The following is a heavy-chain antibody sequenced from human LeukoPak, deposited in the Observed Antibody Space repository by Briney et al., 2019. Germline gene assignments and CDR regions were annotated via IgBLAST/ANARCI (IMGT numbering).Heavy chain of an antibody. CDR3: ANSPKSDY. CDR1: GFTFSSYV. Sequence: GGSLRLSCAASGFTFSSYVMSWFGQAPAKGLEWLSAITGSGGSTYYADSVQGRFTISRDNSKNTLYLQMSSLRVEDTAVYYCANSPKSDYWGQGTLVTVSS. CDR2: ITGSGGST. J-gene: IGHJ4*02. V-gene: IGHV3-23*01.